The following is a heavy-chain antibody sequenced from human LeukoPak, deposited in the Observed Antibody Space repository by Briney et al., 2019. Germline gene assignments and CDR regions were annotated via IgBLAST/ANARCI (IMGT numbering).Heavy chain of an antibody. CDR2: IRYDGSNK. CDR3: VRGAHYDTSGYYY. D-gene: IGHD3-22*01. CDR1: GFTFSSYG. Sequence: GGSLRLSCAASGFTFSSYGMHWVRQAPGKGLEWVAFIRYDGSNKYYADSVKGRFTISRDNSKNTLYLQMNSLRAEDTAVYYCVRGAHYDTSGYYYWGQGTLVTVSS. J-gene: IGHJ4*02. V-gene: IGHV3-30*02.